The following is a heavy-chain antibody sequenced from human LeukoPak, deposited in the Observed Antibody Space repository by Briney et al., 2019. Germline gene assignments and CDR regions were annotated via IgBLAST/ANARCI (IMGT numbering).Heavy chain of an antibody. CDR3: ARDYYDSSGDYYIPFDY. J-gene: IGHJ4*02. D-gene: IGHD3-22*01. CDR1: GGSISSGDYY. CDR2: IYYSGST. V-gene: IGHV4-30-4*08. Sequence: SQTLSLTCTVSGGSISSGDYYWRWIRQPPGKGLEWIGYIYYSGSTYYNPSLKSRVTISVDTSKNQFSLKLSSVTAADTAVYYCARDYYDSSGDYYIPFDYWGQGTLVTVSS.